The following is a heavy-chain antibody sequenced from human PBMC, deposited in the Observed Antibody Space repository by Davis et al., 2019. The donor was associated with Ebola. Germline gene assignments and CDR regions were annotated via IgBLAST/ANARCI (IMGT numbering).Heavy chain of an antibody. J-gene: IGHJ4*02. CDR1: GFTFSGSA. D-gene: IGHD6-25*01. CDR3: TRTHSSGPDY. Sequence: GGSLRLSCAASGFTFSGSAMHWVRQASGKGLEWVGRIRSKANSYATAYAASVKGRFTISRDDSKNTAYLQMNSLKTEDTAVYYCTRTHSSGPDYWGQGTLVTVSS. V-gene: IGHV3-73*01. CDR2: IRSKANSYAT.